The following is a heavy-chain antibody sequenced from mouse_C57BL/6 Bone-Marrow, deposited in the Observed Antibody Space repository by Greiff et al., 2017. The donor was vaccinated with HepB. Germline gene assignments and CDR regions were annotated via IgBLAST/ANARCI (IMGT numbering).Heavy chain of an antibody. CDR3: AAPLGQLRLSY. V-gene: IGHV1-50*01. D-gene: IGHD3-2*02. CDR1: GYTFTSYW. CDR2: IDPSDSYT. J-gene: IGHJ2*01. Sequence: QVQLQQPGAELVKPGASVKLSCKASGYTFTSYWMQWVKQRPGQGLEWIGEIDPSDSYTNYNQKFKGKATLTVDTSSSTAYMQLSSLTSEDSAVYYGAAPLGQLRLSYWGQGTTLTVSS.